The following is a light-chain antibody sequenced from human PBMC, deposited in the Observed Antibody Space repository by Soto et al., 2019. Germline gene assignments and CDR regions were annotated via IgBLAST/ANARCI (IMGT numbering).Light chain of an antibody. J-gene: IGKJ5*01. V-gene: IGKV3-15*01. Sequence: EVVMTQSPATLSVSPGERATLSCRASQGIGSTLAWYQQKPGQTPRLLMYDTSTRASGVPARFSGSRSGTEFTLTINSLQSEDFGVYYCQQRNVWPPVTFGQGTRLEIK. CDR1: QGIGST. CDR3: QQRNVWPPVT. CDR2: DTS.